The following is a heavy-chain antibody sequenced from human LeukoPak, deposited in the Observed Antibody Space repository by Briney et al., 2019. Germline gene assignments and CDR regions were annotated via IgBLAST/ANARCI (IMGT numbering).Heavy chain of an antibody. CDR1: GFTFSSYA. CDR2: ISSNGGST. Sequence: GGSLRLSCAASGFTFSSYAMHWVRQAPGKGLEYVSAISSNGGSTYYANSVKGRFTISRDNSKNTLYLQMGSLRAEDMAVYYCARSDRGVIYAFDIWGQGTMVTVSS. CDR3: ARSDRGVIYAFDI. D-gene: IGHD3-10*01. J-gene: IGHJ3*02. V-gene: IGHV3-64*01.